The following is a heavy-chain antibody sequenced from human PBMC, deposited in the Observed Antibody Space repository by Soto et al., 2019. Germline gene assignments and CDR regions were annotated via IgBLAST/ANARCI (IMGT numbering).Heavy chain of an antibody. CDR1: GFTFSSYS. D-gene: IGHD1-26*01. V-gene: IGHV3-21*01. CDR3: ARDLHSGSYYSRSRGYYYGMDV. CDR2: ISSSSSYI. Sequence: SLRLSCAASGFTFSSYSMNWVRQAPGKGLEWVSSISSSSSYIYYADSVKGRFTISRDNAKNSLYLQMNSLRAEDTAVYYCARDLHSGSYYSRSRGYYYGMDVWGQGTTVTVSS. J-gene: IGHJ6*02.